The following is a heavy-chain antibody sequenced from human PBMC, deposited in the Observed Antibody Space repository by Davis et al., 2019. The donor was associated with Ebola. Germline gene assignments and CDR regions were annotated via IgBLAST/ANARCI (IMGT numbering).Heavy chain of an antibody. D-gene: IGHD1-1*01. CDR1: GGSFSGYY. V-gene: IGHV4-34*01. CDR2: INHSGST. J-gene: IGHJ6*02. Sequence: SETLSLTCAVYGGSFSGYYWSWIRQPPGKGLEWIGEINHSGSTNYNPSLKSRVTISVDTSQNQFSLKLNSVTTADTAVYYCAREGVLYGMDVWGQGTTVTVSS. CDR3: AREGVLYGMDV.